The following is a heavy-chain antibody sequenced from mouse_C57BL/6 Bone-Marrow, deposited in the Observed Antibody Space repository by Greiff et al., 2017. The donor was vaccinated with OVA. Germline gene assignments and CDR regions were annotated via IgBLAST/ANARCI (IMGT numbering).Heavy chain of an antibody. D-gene: IGHD2-3*01. J-gene: IGHJ2*01. CDR2: INYDGSST. V-gene: IGHV5-16*01. CDR1: GFTFSDYY. CDR3: ARDRYDGYYYCDY. Sequence: EVKVVESEGGLVQPGSSMKLSCTASGFTFSDYYMAWVRQVPEKGLEWVANINYDGSSTYYLDSLKSRFIISRDNAKNILYLQMSSLKSEDTATYYCARDRYDGYYYCDYCGQGTTLTVSS.